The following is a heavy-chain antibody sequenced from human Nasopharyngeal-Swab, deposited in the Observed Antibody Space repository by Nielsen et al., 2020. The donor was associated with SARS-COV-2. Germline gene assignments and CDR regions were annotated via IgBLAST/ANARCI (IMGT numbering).Heavy chain of an antibody. J-gene: IGHJ3*02. CDR3: AKVVRGVITLYYAFDI. D-gene: IGHD3-10*01. CDR1: GFTVSSNY. V-gene: IGHV3-53*01. CDR2: IYSGGST. Sequence: GESLKISCAASGFTVSSNYMSWVRQAPGKGLEWVSVIYSGGSTYYADSVKGRFTISRDNSKNTLYLQMNSLRAEDTAVYYCAKVVRGVITLYYAFDIWGQGTMVTVSS.